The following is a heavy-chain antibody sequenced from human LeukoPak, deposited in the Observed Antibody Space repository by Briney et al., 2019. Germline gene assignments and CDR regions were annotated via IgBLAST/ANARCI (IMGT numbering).Heavy chain of an antibody. Sequence: GGSLRLSCTISGFTFSAYDLYWVRQAPGRGLEWVAVISYDGNNKYYADRVRGRFSISRDNAKNTVYLEMNSLSVEDTATYYCIRDFRSADLWGQGTLVTVTS. V-gene: IGHV3-30-3*01. CDR1: GFTFSAYD. J-gene: IGHJ5*02. CDR2: ISYDGNNK. CDR3: IRDFRSADL.